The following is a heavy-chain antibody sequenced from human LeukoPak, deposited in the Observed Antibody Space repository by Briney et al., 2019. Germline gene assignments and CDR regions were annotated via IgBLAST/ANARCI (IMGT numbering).Heavy chain of an antibody. J-gene: IGHJ4*02. D-gene: IGHD3-3*01. Sequence: PSETLSLTCTVSGGSISSYYWGWIRQPPGKGLEWIGSIYYSGSTYYNPSLKSRVTISVDTSKNQFSLKLSSVTAADTAVYYCARGHRIQGRATIFGVVSNYYFDYWGQGTLVTVSS. CDR2: IYYSGST. CDR1: GGSISSYY. CDR3: ARGHRIQGRATIFGVVSNYYFDY. V-gene: IGHV4-39*07.